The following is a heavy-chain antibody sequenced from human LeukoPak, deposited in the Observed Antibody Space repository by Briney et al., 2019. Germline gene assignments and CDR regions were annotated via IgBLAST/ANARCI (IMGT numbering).Heavy chain of an antibody. Sequence: SPSETLSLTCAVYGGSFSGYYWSWIRQPPGKGLEWIGEINHSGSTNYNPSLKSRVTISVDTSKNQFSLKLSSVTAADTAVYYCARCLVVPRYYYYYMDVWGKGTTVTVSS. CDR2: INHSGST. CDR3: ARCLVVPRYYYYYMDV. CDR1: GGSFSGYY. V-gene: IGHV4-34*01. D-gene: IGHD2-2*01. J-gene: IGHJ6*03.